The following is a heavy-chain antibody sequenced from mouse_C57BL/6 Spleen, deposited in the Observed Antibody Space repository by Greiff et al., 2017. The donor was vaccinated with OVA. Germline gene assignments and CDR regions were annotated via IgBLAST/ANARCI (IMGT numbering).Heavy chain of an antibody. V-gene: IGHV1-52*01. CDR2: IDPSDSET. CDR3: ARSRLDYPFFDY. J-gene: IGHJ2*01. CDR1: GYTFTSYW. D-gene: IGHD2-4*01. Sequence: QVQLQQPGAELVRPGSSVKLSCKASGYTFTSYWMHWVKQRPIHGLEWIGNIDPSDSETHYNQKFKDKATLTVDKSSSTAYMQLSSLTSEDSAVYYCARSRLDYPFFDYWGQGTTLTVSS.